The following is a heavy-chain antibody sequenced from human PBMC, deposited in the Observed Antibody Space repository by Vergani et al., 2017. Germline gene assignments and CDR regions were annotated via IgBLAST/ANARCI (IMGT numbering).Heavy chain of an antibody. D-gene: IGHD4-17*01. CDR2: ISGSGGST. V-gene: IGHV3-23*04. J-gene: IGHJ6*03. Sequence: EVQLVESGGGLVQPGGSLRLSCAASGFTFSSYAMSWVRQAPGKGLEWVSAISGSGGSTYYADSVKGRFTISRDNSKNSLYLQMNSLRTEDTALYYCAKDYGDHGYYYYMDVWGKGTTVTVSS. CDR3: AKDYGDHGYYYYMDV. CDR1: GFTFSSYA.